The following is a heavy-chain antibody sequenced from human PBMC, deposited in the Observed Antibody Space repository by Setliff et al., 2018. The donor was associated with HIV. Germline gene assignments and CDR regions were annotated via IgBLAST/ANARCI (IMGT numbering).Heavy chain of an antibody. CDR3: ARERSLITNRRYFDS. D-gene: IGHD3-16*01. J-gene: IGHJ4*02. Sequence: SETLSLTCTVSGGSISSDTFYWSWIRQPAGKGLEWIGHVYARGNTNYNPSLKSRVTISVDTSKNQFSLKVSSVTAADTAVYYCARERSLITNRRYFDSWGQGTLVTVS. CDR1: GGSISSDTFY. V-gene: IGHV4-61*09. CDR2: VYARGNT.